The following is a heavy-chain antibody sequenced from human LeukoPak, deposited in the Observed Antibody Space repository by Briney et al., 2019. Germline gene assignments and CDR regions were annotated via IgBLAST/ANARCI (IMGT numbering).Heavy chain of an antibody. D-gene: IGHD2-15*01. J-gene: IGHJ6*02. V-gene: IGHV3-30-3*01. CDR2: ISYDGSNK. CDR1: GFTFSSYA. CDR3: ARDQGDIVVVVYYYYYGMDV. Sequence: GRSLRLSCAASGFTFSSYAMHWVRQALRQGLEWVAVISYDGSNKYYADSVKGRFTISRDNSKNTLYLQMNSLRAEDTAVYYCARDQGDIVVVVYYYYYGMDVWGQGTTVTVSS.